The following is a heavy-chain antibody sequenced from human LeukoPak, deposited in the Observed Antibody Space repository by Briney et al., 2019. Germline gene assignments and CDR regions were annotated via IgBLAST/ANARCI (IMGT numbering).Heavy chain of an antibody. V-gene: IGHV1-69*13. CDR2: IIPIFGTA. CDR1: GGTFISYA. CDR3: AWDSGSYYWFDP. Sequence: SVKVSCKASGGTFISYAISWVRQAPGQGLEWMGGIIPIFGTANYAQKFQGRVTITADESTSTAYMELSSLRSEDTAVYYCAWDSGSYYWFDPWGQGTLVTVSS. D-gene: IGHD1-26*01. J-gene: IGHJ5*02.